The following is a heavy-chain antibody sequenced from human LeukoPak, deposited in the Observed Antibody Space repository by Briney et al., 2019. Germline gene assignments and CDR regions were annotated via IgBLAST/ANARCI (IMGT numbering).Heavy chain of an antibody. CDR2: ISESGDVT. Sequence: GGSLRLSCAASGFTFSTHSMNWVRQAPGRGLEWVSVISESGDVTHYADAMKGRFTISRDNAKNTLNLQMNSLRAEDTAIYYCARDSSHYLGSSDYWGQGTLVTVSS. V-gene: IGHV3-23*01. CDR3: ARDSSHYLGSSDY. D-gene: IGHD6-6*01. CDR1: GFTFSTHS. J-gene: IGHJ4*02.